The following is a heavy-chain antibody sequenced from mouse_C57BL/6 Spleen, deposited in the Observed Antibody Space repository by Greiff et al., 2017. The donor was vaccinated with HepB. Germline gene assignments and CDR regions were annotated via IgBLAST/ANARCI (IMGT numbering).Heavy chain of an antibody. V-gene: IGHV5-17*01. CDR1: GFTFSDYG. Sequence: EVMLVESGGGLVKPGGSLKLSCAASGFTFSDYGMHWVRQAPEKGLEWVAYISSGSSTIYYADTVKGRFTISRDNAKNTLFLQMTSLRSEDTAMYYCARNNLGAWFAYWGQGTLVTVSA. J-gene: IGHJ3*01. CDR3: ARNNLGAWFAY. D-gene: IGHD4-1*02. CDR2: ISSGSSTI.